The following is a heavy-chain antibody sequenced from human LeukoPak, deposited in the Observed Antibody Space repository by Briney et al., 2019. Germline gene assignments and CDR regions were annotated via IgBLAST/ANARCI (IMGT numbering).Heavy chain of an antibody. CDR2: INSSGST. Sequence: SGTLSLTCAVSGGSFSGYYWSWIRQPPGKGLEWIGEINSSGSTNYNPSLKSRVTILVDTSKNQFSMKLSSVTAADTAVYACESGVWFGEFAPAGYWFDPWGQGTLVTVSS. D-gene: IGHD3-10*01. CDR1: GGSFSGYY. J-gene: IGHJ5*02. CDR3: ESGVWFGEFAPAGYWFDP. V-gene: IGHV4-34*01.